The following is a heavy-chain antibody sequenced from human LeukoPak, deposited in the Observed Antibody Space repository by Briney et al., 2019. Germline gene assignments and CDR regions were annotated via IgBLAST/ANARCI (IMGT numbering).Heavy chain of an antibody. V-gene: IGHV1-69*05. Sequence: SVKVSCKASGGTFSSYAISWVRQAPGQGLEWMGRIIPIFGTANYAQEFQGRVTITTDESTSTAYMELSSLRSEDTAVYYCLLTYYYGSGSPRSKLFDYWGQGTLVTVSS. J-gene: IGHJ4*02. CDR1: GGTFSSYA. CDR3: LLTYYYGSGSPRSKLFDY. CDR2: IIPIFGTA. D-gene: IGHD3-10*01.